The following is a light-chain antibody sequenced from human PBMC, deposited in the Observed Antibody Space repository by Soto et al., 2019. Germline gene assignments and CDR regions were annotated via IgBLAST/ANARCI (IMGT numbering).Light chain of an antibody. CDR1: QSITTW. CDR2: DVS. J-gene: IGKJ1*01. CDR3: QHYKMYSPWT. Sequence: DIQMTQSPSTVSASVGDSVTITCRASQSITTWLAWYQQRPGKAPKLLIYDVSSLQSGVPSRFSGSGSGTEFTLTIRSLQPDDFATYYCQHYKMYSPWTFGQGTTGDI. V-gene: IGKV1-5*01.